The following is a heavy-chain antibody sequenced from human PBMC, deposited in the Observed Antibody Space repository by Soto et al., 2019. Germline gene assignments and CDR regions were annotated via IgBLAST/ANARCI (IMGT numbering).Heavy chain of an antibody. V-gene: IGHV4-30-2*01. CDR1: GGSISSGGYS. CDR2: IYHSGST. CDR3: ASSHAGAHITAAVH. Sequence: SETLSLTCAVSGGSISSGGYSWSWIRQPPGKGLEWIGYIYHSGSTYYNPSLKSRATISVDRSKNQFSLKLSSVTAADTAVYYCASSHAGAHITAAVHWGQGTLVTVSS. D-gene: IGHD6-13*01. J-gene: IGHJ4*02.